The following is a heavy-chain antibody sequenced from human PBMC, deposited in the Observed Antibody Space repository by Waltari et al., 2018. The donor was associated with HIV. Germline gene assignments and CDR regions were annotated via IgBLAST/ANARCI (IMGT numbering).Heavy chain of an antibody. V-gene: IGHV5-51*01. Sequence: EVQLVQSGAAVKKPGESLKIHCKGSGYSFTSYWIGWLSQRHGKGLEWMGIIYPGDSDTRYSPSFQGQVTISADKSISTAYLQWSSLKASDTAMYYCARGLSRGDYYYYGMDVWGQGTTVTVSS. CDR3: ARGLSRGDYYYYGMDV. J-gene: IGHJ6*02. CDR2: IYPGDSDT. D-gene: IGHD3-16*01. CDR1: GYSFTSYW.